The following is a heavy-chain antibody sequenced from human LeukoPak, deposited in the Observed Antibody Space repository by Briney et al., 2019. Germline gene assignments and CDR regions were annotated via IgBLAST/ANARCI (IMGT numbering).Heavy chain of an antibody. CDR1: GFTFSSYW. V-gene: IGHV3-74*01. Sequence: GGSLILFCRASGFTFSSYWMHWVRQAPGKGLQWVSRINNDGSSTSYADSVKGRFSISRDNAKSTLYLQMNSLRAEDMAVYYCARSLRSEYYFDYWGQGTLVTVSS. CDR3: ARSLRSEYYFDY. J-gene: IGHJ4*02. D-gene: IGHD2/OR15-2a*01. CDR2: INNDGSST.